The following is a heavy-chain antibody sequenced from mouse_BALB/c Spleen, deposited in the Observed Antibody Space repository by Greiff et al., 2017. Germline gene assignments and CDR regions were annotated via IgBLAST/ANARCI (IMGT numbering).Heavy chain of an antibody. CDR2: IYPGDGDT. D-gene: IGHD1-1*01. Sequence: VKLMESGAELARPGASVKLSCKASGYTFTSYWMQWVKQRPGQGLEWIGAIYPGDGDTRYTQKFKGKATLTADKSSSTAYMQLSSLASEDSAVYYCARLAVVEGFDYWGQGTTLTVSS. CDR3: ARLAVVEGFDY. V-gene: IGHV1-87*01. CDR1: GYTFTSYW. J-gene: IGHJ2*01.